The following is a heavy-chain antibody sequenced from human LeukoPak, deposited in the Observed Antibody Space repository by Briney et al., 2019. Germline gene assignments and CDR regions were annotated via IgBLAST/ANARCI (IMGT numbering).Heavy chain of an antibody. CDR3: ATREGRTVVNPILGYNYYGMDV. CDR1: GYTFTSYG. CDR2: IIPIFVTA. V-gene: IGHV1-69*13. D-gene: IGHD4-23*01. J-gene: IGHJ6*02. Sequence: SSVKVSCKASGYTFTSYGISWLRQAPGQGLEWMGGIIPIFVTANYAQKFKGRVPITADESTSPAYMELTSLRSEETAVYYCATREGRTVVNPILGYNYYGMDVWGQGTTVTVSS.